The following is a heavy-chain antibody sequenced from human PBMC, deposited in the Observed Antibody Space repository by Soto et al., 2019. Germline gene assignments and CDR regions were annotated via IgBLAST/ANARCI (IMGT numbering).Heavy chain of an antibody. J-gene: IGHJ4*02. D-gene: IGHD3-22*01. CDR1: GFTFSDHY. CDR2: ISYGGGTT. Sequence: GGSLRLSCAASGFTFSDHYMDWVRQAPGKGLEWVSAISYGGGTTYYADSVKGRFTISRDNSKNTLYLQMNSLRAEDTAVYYCAKNPGYYYDSTGYHFDYWGQGTLVTVSS. CDR3: AKNPGYYYDSTGYHFDY. V-gene: IGHV3-23*01.